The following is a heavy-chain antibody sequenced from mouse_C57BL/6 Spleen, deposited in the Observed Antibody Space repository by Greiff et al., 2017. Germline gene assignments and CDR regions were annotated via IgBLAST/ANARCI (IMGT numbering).Heavy chain of an antibody. D-gene: IGHD2-4*01. J-gene: IGHJ2*01. CDR3: ARDMISHYFDY. V-gene: IGHV5-4*01. CDR1: GFTFSSYA. CDR2: ISDGGSYT. Sequence: DVQLVESGGGLVKPGGSLKLSCAASGFTFSSYAMSWVRQTPEKRLEWVATISDGGSYTYYPDNVKGRFTISRDNAKNNLYLQMSHLKSEDTAMYYCARDMISHYFDYWGQGTTLTVSS.